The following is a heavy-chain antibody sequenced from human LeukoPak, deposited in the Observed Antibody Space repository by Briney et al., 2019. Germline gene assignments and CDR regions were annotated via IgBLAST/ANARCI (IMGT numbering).Heavy chain of an antibody. Sequence: SVKVSCKASGGTFSSDSINWLRQAPGQGLEWMGRIIPMLGIDHYAQKFQGRVTITADKSTSTSTAYMELRSLRSEDTAIYYCARDRDGSLIPDAFDIWGQGTMVTVSS. D-gene: IGHD1-26*01. V-gene: IGHV1-69*04. CDR3: ARDRDGSLIPDAFDI. J-gene: IGHJ3*02. CDR2: IIPMLGID. CDR1: GGTFSSDS.